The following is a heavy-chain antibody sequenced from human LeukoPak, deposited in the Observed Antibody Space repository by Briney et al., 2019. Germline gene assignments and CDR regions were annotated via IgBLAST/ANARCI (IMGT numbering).Heavy chain of an antibody. D-gene: IGHD2-2*02. V-gene: IGHV4-31*03. Sequence: SETLSLTCTVSGGSISSGWDYWSWIRQHPGKGLEWIGYIYYSGSTYSNPSLKSRVTISVDTSKTQFSLNLSSVTAADTAVYYCARYCSSTNCYKGGFDPWGHGTLVTVSS. CDR3: ARYCSSTNCYKGGFDP. CDR1: GGSISSGWDY. J-gene: IGHJ5*02. CDR2: IYYSGST.